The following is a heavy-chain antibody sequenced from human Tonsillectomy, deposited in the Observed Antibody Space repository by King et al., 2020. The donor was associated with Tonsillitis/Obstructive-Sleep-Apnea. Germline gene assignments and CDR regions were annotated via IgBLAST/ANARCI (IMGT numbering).Heavy chain of an antibody. D-gene: IGHD2-2*01. CDR3: ARALAPYCSSTSCYYYYHYMDV. CDR2: IVPIFDIT. V-gene: IGHV1-69*09. CDR1: GGTFSSYG. J-gene: IGHJ6*03. Sequence: VQLVESGAEVKKPGSSVKVSCKASGGTFSSYGISWVRQAPGQGLEWMGRIVPIFDITNYAQKFQGRVTITADKSTSTAYMELSSLRSEETAVYYCARALAPYCSSTSCYYYYHYMDVWGKGTTVTVSS.